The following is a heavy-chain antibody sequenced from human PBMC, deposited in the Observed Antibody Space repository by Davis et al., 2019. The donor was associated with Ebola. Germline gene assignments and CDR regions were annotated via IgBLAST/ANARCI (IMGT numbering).Heavy chain of an antibody. CDR2: INPSGGST. CDR1: GYTFTSYY. J-gene: IGHJ4*02. V-gene: IGHV1-46*01. Sequence: ASVKVSCKASGYTFTSYYMHWVRQAPGQGLEWMGIINPSGGSTSYAQKFQGRVTMTRDTSTSTAYMELSSLRSEDTAVYYCARDPGVCSGGSCSTDYWGQGTLVTVSS. CDR3: ARDPGVCSGGSCSTDY. D-gene: IGHD2-15*01.